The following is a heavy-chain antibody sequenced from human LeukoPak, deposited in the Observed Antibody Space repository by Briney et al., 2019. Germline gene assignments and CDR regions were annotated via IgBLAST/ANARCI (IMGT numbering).Heavy chain of an antibody. CDR1: GFTFSSYA. J-gene: IGHJ6*03. V-gene: IGHV3-23*01. CDR2: ISGSGGST. D-gene: IGHD2-2*01. Sequence: PGGSLRLSCAASGFTFSSYAMSWVRQAPGKGLEWVSAISGSGGSTYYADSVKGRFTISRDISNSTLYLQMSSLRAEDTAVYYCAKGSTTRFDYYYYYMDFWGKGTTVTVSS. CDR3: AKGSTTRFDYYYYYMDF.